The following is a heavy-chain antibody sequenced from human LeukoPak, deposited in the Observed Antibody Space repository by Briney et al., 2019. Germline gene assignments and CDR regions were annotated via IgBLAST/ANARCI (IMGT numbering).Heavy chain of an antibody. CDR2: IYYSGST. V-gene: IGHV4-59*12. CDR1: GGSISSYY. J-gene: IGHJ5*02. Sequence: SETLSLTCTVSGGSISSYYWSWIRQPPGKGLEWIGYIYYSGSTNYNPSLKSRVTISVDTPKNQFSLKLRSVTAADTAVYYCARASCGGGTCYDSRGWFDPWGQGTLVTVSS. D-gene: IGHD2-15*01. CDR3: ARASCGGGTCYDSRGWFDP.